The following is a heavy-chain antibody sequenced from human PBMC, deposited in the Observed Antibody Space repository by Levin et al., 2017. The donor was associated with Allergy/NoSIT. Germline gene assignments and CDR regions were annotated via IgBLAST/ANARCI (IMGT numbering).Heavy chain of an antibody. V-gene: IGHV3-23*01. CDR3: AKDGSRLYS. J-gene: IGHJ4*02. CDR1: GFTFSSSA. Sequence: GGSLRLSCAASGFTFSSSAMSWVRQAPGKGLEWVSAITGPFQTTYYADSVKGRFTISRDNSKNTLYLQINSLRVDDTSVYYCAKDGSRLYSWGQGTLVTVAS. D-gene: IGHD3-16*01. CDR2: ITGPFQTT.